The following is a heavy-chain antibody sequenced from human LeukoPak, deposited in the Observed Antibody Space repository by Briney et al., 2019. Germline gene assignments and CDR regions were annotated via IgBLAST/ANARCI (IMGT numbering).Heavy chain of an antibody. V-gene: IGHV1-2*02. J-gene: IGHJ4*02. CDR2: VNPNDGGT. CDR3: ARDDYGDLQYFED. Sequence: GASVKVSCKASGYIFTDFFLHWVRQAPGQGLEWMGLVNPNDGGTIYAQNFQGRVTLTRDTSISTAYMELSRLRSDDTAVYYCARDDYGDLQYFEDWGQGTLVIVSS. D-gene: IGHD4-17*01. CDR1: GYIFTDFF.